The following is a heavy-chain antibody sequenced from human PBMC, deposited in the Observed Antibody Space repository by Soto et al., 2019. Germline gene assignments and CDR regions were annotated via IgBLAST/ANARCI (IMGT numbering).Heavy chain of an antibody. D-gene: IGHD3-16*01. CDR2: IYYSGNT. Sequence: QVQLQESGPGLVKPSQTLSLTCTVSGGSTSSDNYWSWIRQPPGKGLAWIGHIYYSGNTDYNPSLKSRLAISIDTSKNQFSLKRSSVTAADTAVYFCAREGGESSDGLYYFDSWGQGSLVTVSS. J-gene: IGHJ4*02. CDR3: AREGGESSDGLYYFDS. CDR1: GGSTSSDNY. V-gene: IGHV4-30-4*01.